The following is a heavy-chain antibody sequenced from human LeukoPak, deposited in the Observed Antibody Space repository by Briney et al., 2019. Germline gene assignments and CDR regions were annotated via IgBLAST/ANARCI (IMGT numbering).Heavy chain of an antibody. V-gene: IGHV1-18*04. CDR2: ISAYNGNT. Sequence: GASVKVSCKASGYTFTSYGISWVQQAPGQGLEWMGWISAYNGNTNYAQKLQGRVTMTTDTSTSTAYMELRSLRSDDTAVYYCARDIPTLYSSGWYGGSEYFQHWGQGTLVTVSS. J-gene: IGHJ1*01. CDR3: ARDIPTLYSSGWYGGSEYFQH. CDR1: GYTFTSYG. D-gene: IGHD6-19*01.